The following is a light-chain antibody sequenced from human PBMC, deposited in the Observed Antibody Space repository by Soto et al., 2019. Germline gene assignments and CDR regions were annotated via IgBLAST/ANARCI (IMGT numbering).Light chain of an antibody. CDR2: DVS. CDR1: SRDVGGYNY. J-gene: IGLJ1*01. CDR3: SSYTSDSTYV. V-gene: IGLV2-14*01. Sequence: QSALPQPASVSGSPGPSITISCTGTSRDVGGYNYVSWYQEHPGKAPKLMIYDVSNRPSGVSNRFSGSKSGNTASLTISGLQAEDEADYYCSSYTSDSTYVFGTGTKVTVL.